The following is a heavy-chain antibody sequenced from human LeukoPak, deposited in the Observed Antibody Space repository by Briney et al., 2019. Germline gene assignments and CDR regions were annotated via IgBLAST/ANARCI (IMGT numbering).Heavy chain of an antibody. CDR3: ARLSFWSGSLFDY. D-gene: IGHD3-3*01. J-gene: IGHJ4*02. Sequence: SETLSLTCTVSGGSISSYYWSWIRQPPGKGLEWIGYIYYSGSTNYNPSLKSRVTISVDTSKNQFSLKLSSVTAADTAVYYCARLSFWSGSLFDYWAREPWSPSPQ. CDR2: IYYSGST. V-gene: IGHV4-59*01. CDR1: GGSISSYY.